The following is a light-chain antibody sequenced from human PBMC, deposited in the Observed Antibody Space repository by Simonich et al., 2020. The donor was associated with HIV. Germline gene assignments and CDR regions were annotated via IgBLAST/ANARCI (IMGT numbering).Light chain of an antibody. CDR3: QQYNKWPPTWT. J-gene: IGKJ1*01. CDR1: QSVSSN. V-gene: IGKV3-15*01. CDR2: GAS. Sequence: EIVMTQSPATLSLSPGERATLSCRASQSVSSNLAWYQQKPGQAPRLLIYGASTRATGIPARFSGSGSGTEFTLTISSLQSEDFGVYYCQQYNKWPPTWTFGQGTKVEIK.